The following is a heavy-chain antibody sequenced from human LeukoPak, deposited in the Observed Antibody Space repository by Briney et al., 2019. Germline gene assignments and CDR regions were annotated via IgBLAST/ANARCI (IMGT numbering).Heavy chain of an antibody. Sequence: GGSLRLSSAASGFTFYDYAMHWVRHAPGKGLEWVSGISWNRGSIGYEDSVKGRFTISRDNAKNSLYLQMNSLRAEDTALYYCTKDITVTGLGFFDYWGQGTLVTVSS. CDR3: TKDITVTGLGFFDY. CDR2: ISWNRGSI. J-gene: IGHJ4*02. D-gene: IGHD4-17*01. V-gene: IGHV3-9*01. CDR1: GFTFYDYA.